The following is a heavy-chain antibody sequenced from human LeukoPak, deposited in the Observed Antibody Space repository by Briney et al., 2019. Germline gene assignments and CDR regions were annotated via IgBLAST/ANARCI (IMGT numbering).Heavy chain of an antibody. CDR1: GFTVNTNY. D-gene: IGHD2-15*01. J-gene: IGHJ4*02. CDR3: VRDVDCSGDTCYSWETGY. Sequence: GGSLRLSCATSGFTVNTNYMSWVRQAPGKGLEWVSVIYSGGSTYYADFVKGRFTISRDNFRNTLYLQMNNLRAEDTAVYYCVRDVDCSGDTCYSWETGYWGQGTLVTVSS. CDR2: IYSGGST. V-gene: IGHV3-53*01.